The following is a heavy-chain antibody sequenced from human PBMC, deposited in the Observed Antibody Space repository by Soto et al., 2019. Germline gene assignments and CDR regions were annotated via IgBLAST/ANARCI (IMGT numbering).Heavy chain of an antibody. D-gene: IGHD2-15*01. CDR2: IYHSGST. CDR1: GGSISSGGYS. J-gene: IGHJ4*02. Sequence: QLQLQESGSGLVKPSQTLSLTCAVSGGSISSGGYSWSWIRQPPGKGLEWIGYIYHSGSTYYNPSLKSRVTISVDRSKNQFSLKLRSVPAADTAVYYWASVAAQGTYFDYWGQGTLVTVSS. CDR3: ASVAAQGTYFDY. V-gene: IGHV4-30-2*01.